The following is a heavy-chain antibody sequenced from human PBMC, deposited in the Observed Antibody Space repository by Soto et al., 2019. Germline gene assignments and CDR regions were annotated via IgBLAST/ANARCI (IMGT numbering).Heavy chain of an antibody. Sequence: SETLSLTCAVYGGSFSGYYWSWIRQPPGKGLEWIGEINHRGSTKYNPSLKSRVTISVDTSKNQFSLKLSSVTAADTAVYYCARHGEVYGMDVWGQGTTVTVSS. D-gene: IGHD2-8*01. V-gene: IGHV4-34*01. CDR1: GGSFSGYY. J-gene: IGHJ6*02. CDR3: ARHGEVYGMDV. CDR2: INHRGST.